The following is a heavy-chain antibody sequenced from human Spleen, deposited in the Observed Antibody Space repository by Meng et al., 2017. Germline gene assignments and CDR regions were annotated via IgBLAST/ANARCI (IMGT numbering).Heavy chain of an antibody. CDR1: GYTFTGYY. CDR2: MNPNSGNT. Sequence: ASVKVFCKASGYTFTGYYMHWVRQAPGQGLEWMGWMNPNSGNTGYAQKFQGRVTMTRDTSISTAYMELSSLRSEDTAVYYCARGRGTGYSSSWYGVDYWGQGTLVTVSS. V-gene: IGHV1-8*02. CDR3: ARGRGTGYSSSWYGVDY. D-gene: IGHD6-13*01. J-gene: IGHJ4*02.